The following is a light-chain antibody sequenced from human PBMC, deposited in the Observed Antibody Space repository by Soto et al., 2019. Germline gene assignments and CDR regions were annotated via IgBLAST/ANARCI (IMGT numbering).Light chain of an antibody. J-gene: IGKJ1*01. Sequence: DIQMTQSPSTLSASVGDRVTITCRASQSIDSWLAWYQHKPGKAPMLLIFKASTLETGVPSRFSGSGSETEFTLTISSLQPDDSATYYCQQYNSYSRTFGEGTNVDI. CDR3: QQYNSYSRT. V-gene: IGKV1-5*03. CDR1: QSIDSW. CDR2: KAS.